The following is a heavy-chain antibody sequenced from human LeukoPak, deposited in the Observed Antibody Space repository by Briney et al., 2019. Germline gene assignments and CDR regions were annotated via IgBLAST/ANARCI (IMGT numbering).Heavy chain of an antibody. V-gene: IGHV1-8*01. CDR3: ATPQLRESYSMEDYYGMDV. CDR1: GYTFTSYD. CDR2: MNPNSGNT. J-gene: IGHJ6*02. Sequence: ASVKVSCKASGYTFTSYDINWVRQATGQWLEWMGWMNPNSGNTGYAQKFQGRVTMTRNTSISTAYMELSSLRSEDTAVYYCATPQLRESYSMEDYYGMDVWGQGTTVTVSS. D-gene: IGHD1-26*01.